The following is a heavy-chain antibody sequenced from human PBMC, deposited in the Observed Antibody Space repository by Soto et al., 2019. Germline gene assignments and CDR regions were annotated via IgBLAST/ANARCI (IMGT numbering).Heavy chain of an antibody. D-gene: IGHD6-13*01. CDR3: AKDEYWGIAAGFVAADAFDI. J-gene: IGHJ3*02. CDR2: VSGNGGST. V-gene: IGHV3-23*01. CDR1: GFTLSSSG. Sequence: PGGSLRLSCAASGFTLSSSGMHWVRQAPGKGLEWVSGVSGNGGSTNYADSVKGRFTISRDNSKNTLYLQMNSLRAEDTAVYYCAKDEYWGIAAGFVAADAFDIWGQGTMVTVSS.